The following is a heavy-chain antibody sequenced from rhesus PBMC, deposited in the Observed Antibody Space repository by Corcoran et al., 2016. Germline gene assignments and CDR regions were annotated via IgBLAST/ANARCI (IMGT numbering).Heavy chain of an antibody. D-gene: IGHD6-25*01. J-gene: IGHJ4*01. CDR1: GGSISSSY. CDR2: IYGSGIST. Sequence: QLQLQESGPGLVKPSETLSVTCAVSGGSISSSYWSWIRQAPGKGLEWIGYIYGSGISTNYNPALKSRVTLSVDTSKNQLSLKLGSVTTADTAVYYCAKTGSGYSGSWNLFDYWGQGVLVTVSS. CDR3: AKTGSGYSGSWNLFDY. V-gene: IGHV4-169*01.